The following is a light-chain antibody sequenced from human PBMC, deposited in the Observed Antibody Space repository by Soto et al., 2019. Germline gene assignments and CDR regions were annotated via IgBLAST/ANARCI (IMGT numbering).Light chain of an antibody. Sequence: DIVLTQSPGPLSLSPGERATLSCRASQSIISTYLAWYQQRPGQAPRLLIYGASSRATGIPDRFSGSGSGTAFTLTVSRLEPEDFAVYYCQQYGNSVYTFGQGTTREIK. V-gene: IGKV3-20*01. CDR2: GAS. J-gene: IGKJ2*01. CDR1: QSIISTY. CDR3: QQYGNSVYT.